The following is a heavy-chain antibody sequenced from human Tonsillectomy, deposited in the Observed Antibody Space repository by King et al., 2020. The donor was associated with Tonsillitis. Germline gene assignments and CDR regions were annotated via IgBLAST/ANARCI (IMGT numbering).Heavy chain of an antibody. J-gene: IGHJ4*02. CDR3: ARQNYYDSRYFDY. CDR1: GGSISSSSYY. CDR2: IYYSGST. D-gene: IGHD3-22*01. Sequence: QLQESGPGLVKPSETLSLTCTVSGGSISSSSYYWGWIRQTPGKGLEWIGSIYYSGSTYYNPYLKSRVTISVDTSKDQFSLKLSSVTAADTAVYYCARQNYYDSRYFDYWGQGTLVTVSS. V-gene: IGHV4-39*07.